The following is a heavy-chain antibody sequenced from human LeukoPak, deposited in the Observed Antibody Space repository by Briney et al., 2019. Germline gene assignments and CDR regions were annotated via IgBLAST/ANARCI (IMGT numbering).Heavy chain of an antibody. D-gene: IGHD3-10*01. CDR3: ARGPYGSSGTPDAFDI. CDR2: IYSGGTT. CDR1: GFTVSSDY. V-gene: IGHV3-66*01. J-gene: IGHJ3*02. Sequence: GGSLRLSCAASGFTVSSDYMSWVRRAPGKGLEWVSVIYSGGTTHYADSVKGRFTISRDNSKNTLYLQMNSLRAEDTAVYYCARGPYGSSGTPDAFDIWGQGTMVTVSS.